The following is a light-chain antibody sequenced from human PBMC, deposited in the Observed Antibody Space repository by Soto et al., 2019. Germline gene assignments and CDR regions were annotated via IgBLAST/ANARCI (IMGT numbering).Light chain of an antibody. CDR1: QTISSD. J-gene: IGKJ1*01. V-gene: IGKV3-15*01. CDR3: QHYYNWPRT. Sequence: EILLTQSPGTLSLSPGERATLSCRASQTISSDYLAWYQQKPGQPPRLLIYGASTRATGIPGRFSGSGSGTEFTLTISSLQSEDFAVYYCQHYYNWPRTFGQGTKVDIK. CDR2: GAS.